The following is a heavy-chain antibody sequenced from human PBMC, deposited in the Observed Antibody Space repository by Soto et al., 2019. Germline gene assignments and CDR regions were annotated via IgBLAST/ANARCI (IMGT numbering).Heavy chain of an antibody. V-gene: IGHV1-69*12. CDR2: IIPIFGTA. CDR3: TLSTNRVIVVPPVY. CDR1: GGTFSSYA. Sequence: QVQLVQSGAEVKKPGSSVKVSCKASGGTFSSYAIRWVRQAPGQGLEWMGGIIPIFGTANYAQKFQGRVTITADESTSTADMELSSLRSEDTAVYYCTLSTNRVIVVPPVYWGQGTLVTVSS. D-gene: IGHD3-22*01. J-gene: IGHJ4*02.